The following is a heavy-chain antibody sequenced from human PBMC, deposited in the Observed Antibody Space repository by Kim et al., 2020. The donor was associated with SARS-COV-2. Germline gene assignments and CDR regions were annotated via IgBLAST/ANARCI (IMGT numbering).Heavy chain of an antibody. CDR3: AKTPGPYYYDSSGYYSLFDY. V-gene: IGHV3-30*02. Sequence: GRFTISRDNSKTPLYLQMNSLRAEDTAVYYCAKTPGPYYYDSSGYYSLFDYWGQGTLVTVSS. J-gene: IGHJ4*02. D-gene: IGHD3-22*01.